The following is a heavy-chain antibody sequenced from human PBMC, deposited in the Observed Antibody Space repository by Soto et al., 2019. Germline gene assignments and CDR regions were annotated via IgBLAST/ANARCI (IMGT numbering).Heavy chain of an antibody. CDR1: GGSISSYY. CDR3: VRDLRQTSRSGVAYNWFDP. J-gene: IGHJ5*02. D-gene: IGHD6-25*01. V-gene: IGHV4-59*01. CDR2: IYYSGST. Sequence: PSETLSLTCTVSGGSISSYYWSWIRQPPGKGLEWIGYIYYSGSTNYNPSLKSRLTISVDASKNQFSLKLSSVTAADTAVYYCVRDLRQTSRSGVAYNWFDPWGEGTLVTVSS.